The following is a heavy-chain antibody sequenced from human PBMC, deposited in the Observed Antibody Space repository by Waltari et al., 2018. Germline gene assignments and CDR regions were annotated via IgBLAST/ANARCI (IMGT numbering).Heavy chain of an antibody. CDR2: IKSKGDGETT. Sequence: EVQLVESGGGLLKPGGSLRVSCEVTGFTFTKPWLSWVRQAPGKGLEWVGRIKSKGDGETTDYGVPVRGRFSISRDDSKNTIYLQMNSLKIEDTGVYYCVTDYGDYMDAWGKGTTVTVSS. CDR1: GFTFTKPW. CDR3: VTDYGDYMDA. J-gene: IGHJ6*03. D-gene: IGHD3-10*01. V-gene: IGHV3-15*01.